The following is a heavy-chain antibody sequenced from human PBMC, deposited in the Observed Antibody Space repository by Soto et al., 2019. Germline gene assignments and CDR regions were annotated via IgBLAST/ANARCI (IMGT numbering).Heavy chain of an antibody. V-gene: IGHV3-48*02. CDR2: IYSGGIPI. J-gene: IGHJ4*02. CDR3: TRDPQALDV. Sequence: EVQLVESGGGLVQPGGSLRLSCAASGFTFSTYSMNWVRQAPGKGLEWISYIYSGGIPIHYADSVKGRFTISRDNAKNSLYLQMNDLRDEDTAVYYCTRDPQALDVWGQGTLVIVSS. CDR1: GFTFSTYS.